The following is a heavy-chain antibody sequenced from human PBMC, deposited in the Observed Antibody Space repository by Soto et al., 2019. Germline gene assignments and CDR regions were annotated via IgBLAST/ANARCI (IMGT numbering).Heavy chain of an antibody. CDR1: GFTFSSYE. J-gene: IGHJ6*02. V-gene: IGHV3-48*03. D-gene: IGHD3-3*01. CDR2: ISSSGSTI. Sequence: LRLSCAASGFTFSSYEMNWVRQAPGKGLEWVSYISSSGSTIYYADSVKGRFTISRDNAKNSLYLQMNSLRAEDTAVYYCARSRADDDFWSGYYHYYYYGMDVWGQGTTVTVSS. CDR3: ARSRADDDFWSGYYHYYYYGMDV.